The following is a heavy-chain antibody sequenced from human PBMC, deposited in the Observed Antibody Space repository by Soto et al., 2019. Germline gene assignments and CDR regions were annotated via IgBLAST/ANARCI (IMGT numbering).Heavy chain of an antibody. CDR1: GDSVSSNSAA. CDR2: TYYRSKWYN. V-gene: IGHV6-1*01. CDR3: ARGPVPHYYYYYGMDV. D-gene: IGHD2-2*01. J-gene: IGHJ6*02. Sequence: QVQLQQSGPGLVKPSQTLSLTCAISGDSVSSNSAAWNWIRQSPSRGLEWLGRTYYRSKWYNDYAVSVKSRIIINPDTSTKQFSLQLHSVTSDDKAVYYCARGPVPHYYYYYGMDVWGQGTTVTVSS.